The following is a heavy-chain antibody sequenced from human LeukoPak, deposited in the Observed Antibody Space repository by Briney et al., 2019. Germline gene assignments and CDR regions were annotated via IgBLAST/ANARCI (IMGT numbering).Heavy chain of an antibody. Sequence: GGSLRLSCAASGFTFSSYGMNWVRQAPGKGLEWVSSISSSSSYIYYADSVKGRFTISRDNAKNSLYLQMNSLRAEDTAVYYCARARMWSDAFDIWGQGTTVTVSS. D-gene: IGHD2-21*01. CDR3: ARARMWSDAFDI. CDR2: ISSSSSYI. V-gene: IGHV3-21*01. J-gene: IGHJ3*02. CDR1: GFTFSSYG.